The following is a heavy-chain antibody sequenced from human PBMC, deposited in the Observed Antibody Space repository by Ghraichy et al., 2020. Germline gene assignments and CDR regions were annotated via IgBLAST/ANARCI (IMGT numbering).Heavy chain of an antibody. CDR1: GFAFSNYA. Sequence: GGSLRLSCAASGFAFSNYAMSWVRQAPGKGLEWVSGIGGRGDKTYYTDSVKGRFTVSRDNSKNPLYLQMNSLRAEDTALYYCAKDGVRENGQWDGMDVWGQGTTVTVSS. D-gene: IGHD6-19*01. V-gene: IGHV3-23*01. J-gene: IGHJ6*02. CDR3: AKDGVRENGQWDGMDV. CDR2: IGGRGDKT.